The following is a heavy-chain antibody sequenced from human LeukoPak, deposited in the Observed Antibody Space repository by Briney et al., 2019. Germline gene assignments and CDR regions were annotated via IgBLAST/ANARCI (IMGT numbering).Heavy chain of an antibody. CDR2: IRPNVGGT. D-gene: IGHD2-15*01. Sequence: VASVKVSCKASGYTFTDYYIRWVRQAPGQGLEWMGWIRPNVGGTNYAQKFQGRVTMTRDTSINTAYMELSRLGSDDTAVFYCARDRLRLGYERTNWFDPWGQGTLVTVPS. CDR1: GYTFTDYY. V-gene: IGHV1-2*02. J-gene: IGHJ5*02. CDR3: ARDRLRLGYERTNWFDP.